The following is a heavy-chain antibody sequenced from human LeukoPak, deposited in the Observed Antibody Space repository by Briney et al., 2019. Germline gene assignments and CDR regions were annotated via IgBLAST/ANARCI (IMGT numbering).Heavy chain of an antibody. CDR2: IYHSGNT. V-gene: IGHV4-4*02. J-gene: IGHJ3*02. D-gene: IGHD3-22*01. CDR3: AREADSPKGFHAVDI. Sequence: TLSLTCAVSGGSISSSNWWSWVRQPPGKGLEWIGEIYHSGNTNYNPSLKSRVTISVDTSKNQFSLKLTSVTAADTAVYYCAREADSPKGFHAVDIWGQGTMVSVSS. CDR1: GGSISSSNW.